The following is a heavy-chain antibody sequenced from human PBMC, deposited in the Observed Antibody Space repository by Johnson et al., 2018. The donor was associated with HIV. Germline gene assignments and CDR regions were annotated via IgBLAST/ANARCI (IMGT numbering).Heavy chain of an antibody. CDR2: VYSGGTT. Sequence: QVQLVESGGGVVQPGRSLRLSCAASGFTFSSYGMHWVRQTPGKGLESVSVVYSGGTTHYADSVKGRFTISRDNSKNTLYLQMNSLRAEDTAVYYCAKWGTITGTTGVFDIWGQGTMVTVSS. D-gene: IGHD1-7*01. J-gene: IGHJ3*02. V-gene: IGHV3-NL1*01. CDR3: AKWGTITGTTGVFDI. CDR1: GFTFSSYG.